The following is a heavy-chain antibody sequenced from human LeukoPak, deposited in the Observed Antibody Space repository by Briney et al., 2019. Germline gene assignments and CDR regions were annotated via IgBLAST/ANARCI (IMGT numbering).Heavy chain of an antibody. CDR3: ARDRPYSGSYFDFDY. Sequence: GGSLRLSCAASGFTISSYSMNWVRQAPGKGLEWVSYISSSSSTIYYADSVKGRFTISRDNAKNSLYLQMNSLRAEDTAVYYCARDRPYSGSYFDFDYWGQGTLVTVSS. CDR1: GFTISSYS. J-gene: IGHJ4*02. D-gene: IGHD1-26*01. V-gene: IGHV3-48*04. CDR2: ISSSSSTI.